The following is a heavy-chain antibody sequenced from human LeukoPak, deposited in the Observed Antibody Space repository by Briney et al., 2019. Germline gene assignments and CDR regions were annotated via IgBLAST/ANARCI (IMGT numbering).Heavy chain of an antibody. Sequence: PSETLSLTCVVSGGSISSNNWWSWVRQPPGKGLEWIGEMYHSGSINYNPSLKSRFTISVDKSKNQFSLKLTSVTAADTAVYYCARLTGYTIEDYFDYWGQGTLVTVSS. D-gene: IGHD3-9*01. CDR3: ARLTGYTIEDYFDY. J-gene: IGHJ4*02. CDR1: GGSISSNNW. CDR2: MYHSGSI. V-gene: IGHV4-4*02.